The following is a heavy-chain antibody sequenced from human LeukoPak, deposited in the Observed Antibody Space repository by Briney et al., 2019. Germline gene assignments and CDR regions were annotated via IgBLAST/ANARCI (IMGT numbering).Heavy chain of an antibody. D-gene: IGHD6-6*01. CDR3: ARDRQPIAALDY. V-gene: IGHV1-2*02. CDR2: MNPNSGGT. J-gene: IGHJ4*02. Sequence: ASVKVSCKASGYTFTGYYLHWVRQAPGQGLEWMGWMNPNSGGTNYAQKFQGRVTMTRDMSTSTVYMELSSLRSEDTAVYYCARDRQPIAALDYWGQGTLVTVSS. CDR1: GYTFTGYY.